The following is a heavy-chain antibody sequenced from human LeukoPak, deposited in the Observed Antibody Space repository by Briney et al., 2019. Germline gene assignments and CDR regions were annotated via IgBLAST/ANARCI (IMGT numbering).Heavy chain of an antibody. CDR2: ISYDGSNK. J-gene: IGHJ4*02. CDR3: AREGRYYYDSSGFDY. D-gene: IGHD3-22*01. V-gene: IGHV3-30-3*01. CDR1: GFTFSSYA. Sequence: GRSLRLSCAASGFTFSSYAMPWVRQAPGKGLEWVAVISYDGSNKYYADSVKGRFTISRDNSKNTLYLQMNSLRAEDTAVYYCAREGRYYYDSSGFDYWGQGTLVTVSS.